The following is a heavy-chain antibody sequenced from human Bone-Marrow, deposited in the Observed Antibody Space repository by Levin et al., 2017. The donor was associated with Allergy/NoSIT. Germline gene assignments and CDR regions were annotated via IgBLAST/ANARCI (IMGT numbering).Heavy chain of an antibody. V-gene: IGHV4-30-4*01. CDR2: IYYSGST. J-gene: IGHJ6*02. Sequence: SQTLSLTCTVSGGSISSGDYYWSWIRQPPGKGLEWIGYIYYSGSTFYNPSLKSRVTISVDTSRNQFSLKLYSVTAADTAVYYCARDKASSSYVDVWGQGTTVTVSS. D-gene: IGHD6-6*01. CDR1: GGSISSGDYY. CDR3: ARDKASSSYVDV.